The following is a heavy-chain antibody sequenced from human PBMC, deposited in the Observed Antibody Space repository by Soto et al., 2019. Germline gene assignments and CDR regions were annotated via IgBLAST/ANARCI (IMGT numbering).Heavy chain of an antibody. J-gene: IGHJ4*02. V-gene: IGHV4-30-2*01. D-gene: IGHD3-16*01. CDR3: ASWGRDGYKY. CDR2: IYHSGST. Sequence: PLETLSLTCAVSGGSISSGGYSWSWIRQPPGKGLEWIGYIYHSGSTYYNPSLKSRVTISVDRSKNQFSLKLSSVTAADTAVYYCASWGRDGYKYWGQGTLVTVSS. CDR1: GGSISSGGYS.